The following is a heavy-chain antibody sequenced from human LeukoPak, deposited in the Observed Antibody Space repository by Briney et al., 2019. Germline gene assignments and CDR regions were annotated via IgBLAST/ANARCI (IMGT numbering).Heavy chain of an antibody. Sequence: GGSLRLSCAVSGFTFKDYALAWVRQAPGKGLEWVATISANGHYPYYPDSVKGRFAISRDTSKNTLYLQINSLRVEDTAVYYCIVFGDSNHWGQGTLVTVSS. J-gene: IGHJ5*02. CDR1: GFTFKDYA. CDR3: IVFGDSNH. V-gene: IGHV3-23*01. CDR2: ISANGHYP. D-gene: IGHD4-17*01.